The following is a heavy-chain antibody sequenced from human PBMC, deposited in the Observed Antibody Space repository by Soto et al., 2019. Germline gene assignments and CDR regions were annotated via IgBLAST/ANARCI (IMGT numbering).Heavy chain of an antibody. Sequence: VQLVESGGGVVQPGRSLRLSCAASGFTFSSCGMHWVRQAPGKGLEWVAVISDDGSNKYYADSVKGRFTISRDNSKTTLWLQMNSLRPEVTAVFYCAATYSGSYYAVDYWGQGTLVTVSS. V-gene: IGHV3-30*03. D-gene: IGHD1-26*01. J-gene: IGHJ4*02. CDR3: AATYSGSYYAVDY. CDR2: ISDDGSNK. CDR1: GFTFSSCG.